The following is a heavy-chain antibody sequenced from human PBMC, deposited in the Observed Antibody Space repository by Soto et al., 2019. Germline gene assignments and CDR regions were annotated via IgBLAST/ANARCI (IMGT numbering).Heavy chain of an antibody. D-gene: IGHD2-21*01. J-gene: IGHJ4*02. CDR3: AADEFGAYCGGDCYDY. CDR1: GFTFTSSA. Sequence: ASVKVSCKASGFTFTSSAVQWVRQARGQRLEWIGWIVVGSGNTNYAQKFQERVTITRDMSTSTAYMELSSLRSEDTAVYYCAADEFGAYCGGDCYDYWGQGTLVTV. CDR2: IVVGSGNT. V-gene: IGHV1-58*01.